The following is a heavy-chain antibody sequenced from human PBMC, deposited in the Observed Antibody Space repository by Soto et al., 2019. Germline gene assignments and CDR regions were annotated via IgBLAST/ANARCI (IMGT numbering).Heavy chain of an antibody. Sequence: GESLKISCKGSGYSFTSYWISWVRQMPGKGLEWMGRIDPSDSYTNYSPSFQGHVTISADKSISTAYLQWSSLKASDTAMYYCARRNSYGYYYYGMDVWGQGTTVTVSS. D-gene: IGHD5-18*01. J-gene: IGHJ6*02. CDR2: IDPSDSYT. CDR3: ARRNSYGYYYYGMDV. V-gene: IGHV5-10-1*01. CDR1: GYSFTSYW.